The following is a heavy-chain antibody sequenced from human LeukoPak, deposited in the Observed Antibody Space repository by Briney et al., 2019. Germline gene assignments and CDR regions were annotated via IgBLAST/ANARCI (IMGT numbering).Heavy chain of an antibody. D-gene: IGHD3-10*01. J-gene: IGHJ4*02. CDR1: GGSISSYY. Sequence: SETLSLTCTVSGGSISSYYWSWIRQPPGKGPEWIGYIYYSGSTNYNPSLKSRVTISVDTSKNQFSLKLSSVTAADTAVYYCARHYYPWYYFDYWGQGTLVTVSS. CDR2: IYYSGST. V-gene: IGHV4-59*08. CDR3: ARHYYPWYYFDY.